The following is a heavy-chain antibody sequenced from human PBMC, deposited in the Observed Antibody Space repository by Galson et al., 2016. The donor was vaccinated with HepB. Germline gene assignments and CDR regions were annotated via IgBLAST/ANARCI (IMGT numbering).Heavy chain of an antibody. CDR3: AKISLGGYNSGWGGSVDI. Sequence: SLRLSCAASGFSISIYSMNWVRQAPGKGLEWVSAIRGSGTGTSYTDSVKGRFTISRDNSKNTLYLQMNSLRAEDAAVYYCAKISLGGYNSGWGGSVDIWGRGTMITVSS. V-gene: IGHV3-23*01. CDR1: GFSISIYS. CDR2: IRGSGTGT. D-gene: IGHD6-19*01. J-gene: IGHJ3*02.